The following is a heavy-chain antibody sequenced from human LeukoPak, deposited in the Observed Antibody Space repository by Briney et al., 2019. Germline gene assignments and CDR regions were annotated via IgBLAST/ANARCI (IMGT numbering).Heavy chain of an antibody. CDR2: FDPEDGET. CDR1: GYTLTELS. J-gene: IGHJ6*02. Sequence: ASVKVSCTVSGYTLTELSMHWVRQAPGKGLEWMGCFDPEDGETIYAQKFQGRVTMTEDTSTDTAYMELSSLRSEDTAVYYCATPTRYCSSTSCYVYYYGMDVWGQGTTVTVSS. CDR3: ATPTRYCSSTSCYVYYYGMDV. D-gene: IGHD2-2*01. V-gene: IGHV1-24*01.